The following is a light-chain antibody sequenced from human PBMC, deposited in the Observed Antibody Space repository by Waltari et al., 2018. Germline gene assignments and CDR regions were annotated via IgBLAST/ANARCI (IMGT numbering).Light chain of an antibody. CDR3: QQYGHWPPIT. CDR2: GTS. J-gene: IGKJ5*01. CDR1: QSISSS. V-gene: IGKV3-15*01. Sequence: EMVLTQSPATLSVSPGESVALSCRASQSISSSLAWYQQKPGQAPRLLLFGTSTRATGVPARCSSSGSGTEFTLTISNMQSEDFGVYYCQQYGHWPPITFGQGTRLEIE.